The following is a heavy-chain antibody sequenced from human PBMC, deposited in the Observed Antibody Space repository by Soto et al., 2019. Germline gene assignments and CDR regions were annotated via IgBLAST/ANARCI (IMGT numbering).Heavy chain of an antibody. CDR1: GYTFTSYY. D-gene: IGHD6-25*01. V-gene: IGHV1-46*01. Sequence: QVQLVQSGAEVKKPGASVKVSCKASGYTFTSYYMHWVRQAPGQGLEWMGIINPSGGSTSYAQKFQGRVTMNRDTSTSTVYMELSSLRSEDTAVYYCAREAGARHFDYWGQGTLVTVSS. J-gene: IGHJ4*02. CDR3: AREAGARHFDY. CDR2: INPSGGST.